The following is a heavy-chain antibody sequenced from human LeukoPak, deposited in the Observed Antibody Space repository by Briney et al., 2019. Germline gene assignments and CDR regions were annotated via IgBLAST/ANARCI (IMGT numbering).Heavy chain of an antibody. J-gene: IGHJ4*02. D-gene: IGHD5-12*01. V-gene: IGHV3-23*01. Sequence: PGGSLRLSCAASGFRFSSYAMSWVRQAPGKGLEWISSISGSVGNTNYADSVKGRFTISRDNPKNTLYLQMNSLRAEDTAVYYCASGYGFDYWGQGTLVTVSS. CDR1: GFRFSSYA. CDR3: ASGYGFDY. CDR2: ISGSVGNT.